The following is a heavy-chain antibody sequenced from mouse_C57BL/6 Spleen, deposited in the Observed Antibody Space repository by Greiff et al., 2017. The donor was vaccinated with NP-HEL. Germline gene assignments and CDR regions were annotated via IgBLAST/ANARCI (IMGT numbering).Heavy chain of an antibody. Sequence: DVKLVESGPGLVKPSQSLSLTCSVTGYSITSGYYWNWIRQFPGNKLEWMGYISYDGSNNYNPSLKNRISITRDTSKNQFFLKLNSVTTEDTATYYCARGGLPLFAYWGQGTLVTVSA. CDR3: ARGGLPLFAY. V-gene: IGHV3-6*01. CDR1: GYSITSGYY. D-gene: IGHD2-4*01. CDR2: ISYDGSN. J-gene: IGHJ3*01.